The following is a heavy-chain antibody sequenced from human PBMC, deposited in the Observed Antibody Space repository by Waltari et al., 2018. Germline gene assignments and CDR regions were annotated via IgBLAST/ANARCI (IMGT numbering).Heavy chain of an antibody. J-gene: IGHJ4*02. V-gene: IGHV1-69*09. CDR3: ARETYYYGSGSKLGFDY. CDR2: IIPILGIA. Sequence: QVQLVQSGAEVKKPGSSVKVSCKASGGTFSSYAISWVRQAPGQGLEWMGRIIPILGIANYAQKFQGRVTITADKSTSTAYMELSSLRSEDTAVYYCARETYYYGSGSKLGFDYWGQGTLVTVSS. D-gene: IGHD3-10*01. CDR1: GGTFSSYA.